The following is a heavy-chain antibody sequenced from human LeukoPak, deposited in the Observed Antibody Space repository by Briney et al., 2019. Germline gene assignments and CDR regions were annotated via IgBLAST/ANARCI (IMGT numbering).Heavy chain of an antibody. Sequence: PSETLSLTCTVSGGSISSYYWSWIRQPPGKGLEWIAYSYYSGGTNYNSSLKSRVTISVDTSKNQFSLKVTSVTAGDTAIYYCVRHGESGRHHAYFDYWGHGALVTVSS. J-gene: IGHJ4*01. CDR1: GGSISSYY. CDR2: SYYSGGT. D-gene: IGHD3-10*01. CDR3: VRHGESGRHHAYFDY. V-gene: IGHV4-59*08.